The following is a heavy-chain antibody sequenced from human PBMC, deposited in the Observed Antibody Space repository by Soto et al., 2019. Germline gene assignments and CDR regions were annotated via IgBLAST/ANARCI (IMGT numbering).Heavy chain of an antibody. Sequence: GGSLRLSCAASGFTFSSYSMNWVRQAPGKGLEWVSSISSSSSYIYYADSVKGRFTISRDNAKNSLYLQMNSLRAEDTAVYYCARLLSESWYFDLWGRGTLVTVSS. J-gene: IGHJ2*01. V-gene: IGHV3-21*01. CDR3: ARLLSESWYFDL. CDR1: GFTFSSYS. CDR2: ISSSSSYI. D-gene: IGHD3-10*01.